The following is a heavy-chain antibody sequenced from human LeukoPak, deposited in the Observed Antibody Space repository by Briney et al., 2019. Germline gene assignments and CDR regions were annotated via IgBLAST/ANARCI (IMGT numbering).Heavy chain of an antibody. V-gene: IGHV3-30*03. CDR3: ARARYGSGGYFFDF. CDR2: ISYDGSNK. Sequence: GGSLRLSCAASGFTFSSYGMHWVHQAPGKGLEWVAVISYDGSNKYYADSVKGRFTISRDNSKNTLYLQMNSLRGEDTAVYYCARARYGSGGYFFDFWGQGTLVTVSS. J-gene: IGHJ4*02. D-gene: IGHD3-10*01. CDR1: GFTFSSYG.